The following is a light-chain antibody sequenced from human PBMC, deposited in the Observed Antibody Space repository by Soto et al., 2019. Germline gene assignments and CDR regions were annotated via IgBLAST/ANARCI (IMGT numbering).Light chain of an antibody. J-gene: IGKJ2*01. CDR1: QSVSSN. CDR2: GAS. CDR3: QQHNNWPFT. V-gene: IGKV3-15*01. Sequence: EIVMTQSPATLSVSPGERATLSCRASQSVSSNLAWYQQRPGQAPRLLIYGASTRDTGIPARLSGSGSGTEFTLTISSLQSEDFAVYYCQQHNNWPFTFGQGTKLEIK.